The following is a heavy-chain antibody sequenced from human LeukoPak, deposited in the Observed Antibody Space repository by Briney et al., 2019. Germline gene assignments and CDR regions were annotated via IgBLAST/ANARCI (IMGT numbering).Heavy chain of an antibody. CDR1: GGPISRYY. CDR2: IYTSGST. CDR3: ARASSWLPFEY. D-gene: IGHD6-13*01. V-gene: IGHV4-4*07. Sequence: SETLSLTCSVSGGPISRYYWSWIRQPAGKGLQWIGRIYTSGSTNYNPSLKSRVTMSVDTSKNQFSLKLSSVTAADTAVYYCARASSWLPFEYWGQGTLVTVSS. J-gene: IGHJ4*02.